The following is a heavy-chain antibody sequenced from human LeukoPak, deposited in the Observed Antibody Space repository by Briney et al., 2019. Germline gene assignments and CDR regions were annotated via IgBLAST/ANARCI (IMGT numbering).Heavy chain of an antibody. CDR3: VRDGGVSGYDLLDY. CDR1: GFTFSNYW. Sequence: GGSLRLSCAASGFTFSNYWMTWVRQAPGKGLEWVAHINQDGSEEHYIGSVKALFTISRDNAKNSLSLQMNSLRAENTAVYYCVRDGGVSGYDLLDYWGQGTLVTVSS. CDR2: INQDGSEE. J-gene: IGHJ4*02. V-gene: IGHV3-7*01. D-gene: IGHD5-12*01.